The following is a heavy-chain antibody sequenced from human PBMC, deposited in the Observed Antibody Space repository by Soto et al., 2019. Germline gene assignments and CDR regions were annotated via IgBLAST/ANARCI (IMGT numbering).Heavy chain of an antibody. J-gene: IGHJ4*02. CDR3: ARGPHYYDSSGYPITDY. CDR2: IYSGGST. V-gene: IGHV3-53*01. D-gene: IGHD3-22*01. Sequence: PGGSLRLSCAASGFTVSSNYMSWVRQAPGKGLEWVSVIYSGGSTYYADSVKGRFTISRDNSKNTLYLQMNSLRAEDTAVYYCARGPHYYDSSGYPITDYWGQGT. CDR1: GFTVSSNY.